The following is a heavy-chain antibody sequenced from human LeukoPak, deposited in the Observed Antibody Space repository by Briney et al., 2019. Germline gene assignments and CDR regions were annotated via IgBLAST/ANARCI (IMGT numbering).Heavy chain of an antibody. CDR3: ATVVRDDILTGYHIDH. V-gene: IGHV4-59*01. D-gene: IGHD3-9*01. CDR1: GGSISSYY. J-gene: IGHJ4*02. CDR2: IYYSGST. Sequence: SETLSLTCTVSGGSISSYYWSWIRQPPGKGLEWIGYIYYSGSTKYNPSFKSRVTISVDTSKNQFSLKLISVTAADTAVYYCATVVRDDILTGYHIDHWGQGTLVTVSS.